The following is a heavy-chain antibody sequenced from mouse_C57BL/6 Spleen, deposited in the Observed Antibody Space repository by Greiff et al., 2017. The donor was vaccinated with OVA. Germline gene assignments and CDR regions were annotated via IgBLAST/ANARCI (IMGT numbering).Heavy chain of an antibody. J-gene: IGHJ3*01. D-gene: IGHD1-1*01. Sequence: EVKLMESGEGLVKPGGSLKLSCAASGFTFSSYAMSWVRQTPEKRLEWVAYISSGGDYIYDADTVKGRFTISRDNARNTLYLQMSSLKSEDTAMYYCTRENYYGSSRAWFAYWGQGTLVTVSA. V-gene: IGHV5-9-1*02. CDR3: TRENYYGSSRAWFAY. CDR1: GFTFSSYA. CDR2: ISSGGDYI.